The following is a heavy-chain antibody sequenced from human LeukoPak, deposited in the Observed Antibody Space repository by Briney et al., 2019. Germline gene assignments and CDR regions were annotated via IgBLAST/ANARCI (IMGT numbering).Heavy chain of an antibody. J-gene: IGHJ4*02. CDR3: ARDGDVGATGKYFDY. CDR2: INPNSGGT. V-gene: IGHV1-2*02. CDR1: GYTFTGYY. Sequence: GASVKVSCTASGYTFTGYYMHWVRQAPGQGLEWMGWINPNSGGTNYAQKFQGRVTMTRDTSISTAYMELSRLRSDDTAVYYCARDGDVGATGKYFDYWGQGTLVTVSS. D-gene: IGHD1-26*01.